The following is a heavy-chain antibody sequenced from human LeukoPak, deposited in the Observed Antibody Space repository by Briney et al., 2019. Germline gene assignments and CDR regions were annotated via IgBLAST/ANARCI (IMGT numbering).Heavy chain of an antibody. J-gene: IGHJ6*02. V-gene: IGHV3-23*01. CDR1: GFTFSSYA. CDR2: ISGSGGST. D-gene: IGHD6-13*01. Sequence: GGSLRLSCAASGFTFSSYAMSWVRQAPGKGLEWVSAISGSGGSTYYADSVKGRFTISRHNSKNTLYLQVNSLRAEDTAVYYCAKDLDSSSWYYYYYGMDVWGQGTTVTVSS. CDR3: AKDLDSSSWYYYYYGMDV.